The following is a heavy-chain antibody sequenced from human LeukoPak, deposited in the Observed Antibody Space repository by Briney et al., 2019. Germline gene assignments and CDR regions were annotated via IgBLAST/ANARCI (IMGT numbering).Heavy chain of an antibody. CDR3: ARDLSSSPDDY. D-gene: IGHD6-13*01. V-gene: IGHV1-2*02. CDR1: GYTFTNDY. Sequence: GASVKVSCKASGYTFTNDYVHWVRQAPGQGLEWMGWINPNSGVTNYAQKFQGRVTMTRDMSISTAYMELSRLRSDDTAVYYCARDLSSSPDDYWGQGTLVTVSS. J-gene: IGHJ4*02. CDR2: INPNSGVT.